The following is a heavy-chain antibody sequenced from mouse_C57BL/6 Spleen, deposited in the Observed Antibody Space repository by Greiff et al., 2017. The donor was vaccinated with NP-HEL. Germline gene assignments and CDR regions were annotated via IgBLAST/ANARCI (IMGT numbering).Heavy chain of an antibody. D-gene: IGHD4-1*01. CDR1: GYTFTSYW. Sequence: VQLQQPGAELVKPGASVKMSCKASGYTFTSYWITWVKQRPGQGLEWIGDIYPGSGSSNYNEKFKSKATLTVDTSSSTAYMQLSSLTSEDSAVYYCARRGLTGTTMDYWGQGTSVTVSS. V-gene: IGHV1-55*01. CDR3: ARRGLTGTTMDY. J-gene: IGHJ4*01. CDR2: IYPGSGSS.